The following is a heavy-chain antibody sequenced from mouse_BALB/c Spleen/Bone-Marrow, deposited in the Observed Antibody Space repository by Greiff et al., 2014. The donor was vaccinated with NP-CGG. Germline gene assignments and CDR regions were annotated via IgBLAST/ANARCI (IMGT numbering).Heavy chain of an antibody. Sequence: EVMLVESGGGLVQPGGSRKLSCAASGFTFSSFGMHWVRQAPEKGLEWVAYISSGSTTIYYADTVKGRFTISRDNPKNTLFLQMTSLRSEDTAIYYCARDYYGSIYFDYWGPGTTLTVSS. CDR1: GFTFSSFG. V-gene: IGHV5-17*02. CDR2: ISSGSTTI. J-gene: IGHJ2*01. D-gene: IGHD1-1*01. CDR3: ARDYYGSIYFDY.